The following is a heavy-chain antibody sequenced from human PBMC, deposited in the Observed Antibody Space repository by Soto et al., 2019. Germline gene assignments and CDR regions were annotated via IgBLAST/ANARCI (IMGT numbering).Heavy chain of an antibody. J-gene: IGHJ3*02. D-gene: IGHD2-15*01. V-gene: IGHV1-69*01. CDR1: GGTFSSYA. CDR2: IIPIFGTA. CDR3: ARGGEYCSGGSGYDAFDI. Sequence: QVQLVQSGAEVKKPGSSVKVSCKASGGTFSSYAISWVRQAPGQGLEWMGGIIPIFGTANYAQKFQGRVTITADESTSTAYMELSSLRSEDTAVYYCARGGEYCSGGSGYDAFDIWGQGTMVTVSS.